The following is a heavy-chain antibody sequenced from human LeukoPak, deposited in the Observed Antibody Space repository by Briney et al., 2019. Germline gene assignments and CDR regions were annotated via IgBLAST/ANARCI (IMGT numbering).Heavy chain of an antibody. CDR3: ARESGCSGGSCYGRGFDY. Sequence: PSELLSLTCTVSGGSVTSGSYYWSWIRQPPGKGLEWYGYIYYSGSTNYNPSLKSRVTMSVDTSKNQSSLKLSSVTAADTAVYYCARESGCSGGSCYGRGFDYWGQGTLVTVSS. CDR1: GGSVTSGSYY. V-gene: IGHV4-61*01. J-gene: IGHJ4*02. D-gene: IGHD2-15*01. CDR2: IYYSGST.